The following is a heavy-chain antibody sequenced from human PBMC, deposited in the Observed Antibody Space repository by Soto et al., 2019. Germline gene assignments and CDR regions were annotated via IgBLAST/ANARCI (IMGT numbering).Heavy chain of an antibody. CDR1: GGSISSGDYY. Sequence: SETLSLTCTVSGGSISSGDYYWSWIRQPPGQGLEWIGYIYYSWSTYCGATLSSRVTIWVDTSKNQLSLNLISVSAADAAVYYWARAGAECGGDCYFLRAFDIWGQGTMVTVSS. CDR2: IYYSWST. V-gene: IGHV4-30-4*08. CDR3: ARAGAECGGDCYFLRAFDI. D-gene: IGHD2-21*02. J-gene: IGHJ3*02.